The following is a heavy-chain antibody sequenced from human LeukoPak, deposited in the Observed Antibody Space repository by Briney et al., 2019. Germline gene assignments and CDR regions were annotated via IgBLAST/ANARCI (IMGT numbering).Heavy chain of an antibody. CDR3: AKGDLKQWLVKIDC. D-gene: IGHD6-19*01. V-gene: IGHV3-30*18. CDR1: GFTFNSYG. Sequence: GGSLRLSCVTSGFTFNSYGFYWVRQAPGKGLEWVAAISNDGSHESYADSMKGRFTISRDNSKNTLYLQMNSLRVEDTAVYYCAKGDLKQWLVKIDCWGQGTLVTVSS. CDR2: ISNDGSHE. J-gene: IGHJ4*02.